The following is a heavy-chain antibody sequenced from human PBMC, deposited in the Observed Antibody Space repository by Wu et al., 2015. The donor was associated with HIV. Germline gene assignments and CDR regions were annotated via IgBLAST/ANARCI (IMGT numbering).Heavy chain of an antibody. CDR3: ARPSGWYRHYGMDV. J-gene: IGHJ6*02. CDR2: IIPIFGTA. Sequence: QVQLVQSGAEVRKPGSSVKVSCKASGGTFSNYAINWVRQAPGQGLEWMGRIIPIFGTASYAQKFQGRVTITADESKNTAYMELSSLRSEDTAMYYCARPSGWYRHYGMDVWGQGTTVTVSS. CDR1: GGTFSNYA. V-gene: IGHV1-69*13. D-gene: IGHD6-19*01.